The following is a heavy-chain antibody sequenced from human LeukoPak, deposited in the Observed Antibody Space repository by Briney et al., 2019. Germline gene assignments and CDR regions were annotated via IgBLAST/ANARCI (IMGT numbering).Heavy chain of an antibody. D-gene: IGHD1-26*01. CDR2: ITPNSGGT. CDR3: ARPLKSGNYGRFDP. Sequence: VASVKVSCKASGYMFSGYFLHWVRQAPGRGLEWTGWITPNSGGTNYAQKFQGRVTMTRDTSSNTAYMELSSLTSDDTAVYYCARPLKSGNYGRFDPWGQGTLVTVSS. V-gene: IGHV1-2*02. J-gene: IGHJ5*02. CDR1: GYMFSGYF.